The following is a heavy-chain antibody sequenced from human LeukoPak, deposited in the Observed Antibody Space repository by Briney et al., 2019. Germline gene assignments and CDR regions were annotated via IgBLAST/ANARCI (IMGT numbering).Heavy chain of an antibody. Sequence: GGSLRLSCAASGFTFSSYGMHWVRQAPGKGLEWVALINPDGSERYYVDSVKGRFTISRDNAKNSLYLQMDSLRDDDTAMYFCTRDLAAVPGPRMDVWGQGTTVTVSS. CDR3: TRDLAAVPGPRMDV. CDR1: GFTFSSYG. J-gene: IGHJ6*02. V-gene: IGHV3-7*03. D-gene: IGHD6-19*01. CDR2: INPDGSER.